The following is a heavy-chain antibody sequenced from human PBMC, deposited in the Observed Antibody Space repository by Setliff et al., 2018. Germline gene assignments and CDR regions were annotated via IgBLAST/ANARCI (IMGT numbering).Heavy chain of an antibody. Sequence: SETLSLTCTVSGGPFSGASIWSWIRQPPGKGLEFIGYVYHSGTAKYNPSLESRAAISVDSSKNQFSLKLSSVTAADTAVYYCARVQTGDEVIDYWGQGTLVTVSS. J-gene: IGHJ4*02. V-gene: IGHV4-59*08. CDR2: VYHSGTA. CDR3: ARVQTGDEVIDY. D-gene: IGHD7-27*01. CDR1: GGPFSGAS.